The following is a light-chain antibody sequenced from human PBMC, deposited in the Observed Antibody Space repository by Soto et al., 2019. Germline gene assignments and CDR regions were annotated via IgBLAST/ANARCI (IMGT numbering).Light chain of an antibody. CDR1: QSVSDSY. CDR2: AS. J-gene: IGKJ3*01. CDR3: QHYGTSAL. Sequence: EIVLTQSPGTLPLSPGERATLSCRASQSVSDSYLAWYQQKPGQAPRLLIYASSRATGIPDRFSGSGSGTDFTLTISRLEPEDFAVYYCQHYGTSALFGPGTTVDI. V-gene: IGKV3-20*01.